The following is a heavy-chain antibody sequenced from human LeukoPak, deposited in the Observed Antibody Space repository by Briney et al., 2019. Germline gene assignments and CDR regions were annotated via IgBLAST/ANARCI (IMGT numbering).Heavy chain of an antibody. V-gene: IGHV4-59*08. CDR3: ARGGGYVLNFDY. Sequence: SETLSLTCTVSGGSINNYYWNWIRQPPGKGLEWIGYISYSGSTNYNPSLKSRVTISVDTSKNQFSLKLSSVTAADTAVYYCARGGGYVLNFDYWGQGNLVTVSS. CDR1: GGSINNYY. J-gene: IGHJ4*02. CDR2: ISYSGST. D-gene: IGHD5-12*01.